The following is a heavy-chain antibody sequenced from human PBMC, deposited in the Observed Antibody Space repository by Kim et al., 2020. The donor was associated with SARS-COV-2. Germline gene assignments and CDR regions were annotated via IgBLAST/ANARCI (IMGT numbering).Heavy chain of an antibody. CDR2: INAGNGNT. J-gene: IGHJ6*02. CDR3: ARDRVVVVPAAYDYYYGMDV. CDR1: GYTFTSYA. V-gene: IGHV1-3*01. D-gene: IGHD2-2*01. Sequence: ASVKVSCKASGYTFTSYAMHWVRQAPGQRLEWMGWINAGNGNTKYSQKFQGRVTITRDTSASTAYMELSSLRSEDTAVYYCARDRVVVVPAAYDYYYGMDVWGQGTTVTVSS.